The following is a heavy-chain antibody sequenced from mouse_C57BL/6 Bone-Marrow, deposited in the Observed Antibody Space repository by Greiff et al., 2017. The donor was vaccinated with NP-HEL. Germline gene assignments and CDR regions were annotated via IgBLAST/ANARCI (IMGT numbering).Heavy chain of an antibody. D-gene: IGHD2-12*01. CDR1: GFTFSSYA. CDR3: ARDGGYYIWYFDV. Sequence: EVQRVESGGGLVKPGGSLKLSCAASGFTFSSYAMSWVRQTPEKRLEWVATISDGGSYTYYPDNVKGRFTISRDNAKNNLYLQMSHLKSEDTAMYYCARDGGYYIWYFDVWGTGTTVTVSS. V-gene: IGHV5-4*01. J-gene: IGHJ1*03. CDR2: ISDGGSYT.